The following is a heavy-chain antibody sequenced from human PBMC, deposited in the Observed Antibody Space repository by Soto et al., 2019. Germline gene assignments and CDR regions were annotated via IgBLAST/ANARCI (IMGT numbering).Heavy chain of an antibody. V-gene: IGHV5-51*01. CDR3: ARIKYYDILTGYYNWFDP. Sequence: EVQLVQSGAEVKKPGESLKISCKGSGYSFTSYWIGWVRQMPGKGLEWMGIIYPGDSDTRYSPSFQGQVTISADKSISTAYLQWSSLKASDTAMYYCARIKYYDILTGYYNWFDPWGQGTLVTVSS. CDR2: IYPGDSDT. J-gene: IGHJ5*02. D-gene: IGHD3-9*01. CDR1: GYSFTSYW.